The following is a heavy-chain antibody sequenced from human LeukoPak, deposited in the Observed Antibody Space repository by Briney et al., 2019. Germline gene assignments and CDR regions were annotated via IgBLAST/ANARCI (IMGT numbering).Heavy chain of an antibody. J-gene: IGHJ4*02. V-gene: IGHV4-4*02. CDR3: AVFGSAYYFDY. CDR2: IYHSGST. D-gene: IGHD3-10*01. CDR1: GDSISSGNW. Sequence: SETLSLTCTVSGDSISSGNWWSWVRQTPGKGLEWIGEIYHSGSTKYNPSLKSRVTISVDNSKNQFSLKLTSVTAADTAVYYCAVFGSAYYFDYWGQGTLVTVSS.